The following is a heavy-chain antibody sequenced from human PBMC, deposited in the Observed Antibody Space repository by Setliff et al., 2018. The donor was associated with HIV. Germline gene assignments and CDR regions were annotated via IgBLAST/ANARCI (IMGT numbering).Heavy chain of an antibody. J-gene: IGHJ2*01. D-gene: IGHD3-22*01. V-gene: IGHV1-46*01. CDR3: ASLSSGSDWYFDL. CDR1: GYSFTNYY. Sequence: ASVKVSCKASGYSFTNYYIHWVRQAPGQGLEWMGKISPGGGSTSKEQKFRGRVTMTRDTSTNTVYMDLRNLRSEDTAVYYCASLSSGSDWYFDLWGRGTLVTVSS. CDR2: ISPGGGST.